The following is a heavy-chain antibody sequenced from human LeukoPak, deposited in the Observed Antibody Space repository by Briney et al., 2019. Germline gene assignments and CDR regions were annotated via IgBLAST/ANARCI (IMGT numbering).Heavy chain of an antibody. CDR2: ISANGGFI. Sequence: PGGSLRLSCAVSGFNFDDYAIHWVRQGPGKGLEWVAGISANGGFISYGESVKGRFTISRDNPRNSAFLQMNFLRAEDMAMYFCTKEVQRWHSYFYRPSYALDIWGQGTMVSVSS. J-gene: IGHJ3*02. CDR3: TKEVQRWHSYFYRPSYALDI. CDR1: GFNFDDYA. D-gene: IGHD3-22*01. V-gene: IGHV3-9*03.